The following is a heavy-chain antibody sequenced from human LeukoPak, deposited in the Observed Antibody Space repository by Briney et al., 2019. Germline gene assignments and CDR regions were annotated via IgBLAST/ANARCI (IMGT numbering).Heavy chain of an antibody. CDR1: GYTFTSYG. J-gene: IGHJ4*02. D-gene: IGHD2-2*01. CDR3: ARAAGVPAAISSDY. CDR2: ISAYNGNT. Sequence: ASVKVSCKASGYTFTSYGISCVRQAPGQGLEWMRCISAYNGNTNYAQKLQGRVTMTTDTSTSTAYMELRSLRSDDTAVYYCARAAGVPAAISSDYWGQGTLVTVSS. V-gene: IGHV1-18*04.